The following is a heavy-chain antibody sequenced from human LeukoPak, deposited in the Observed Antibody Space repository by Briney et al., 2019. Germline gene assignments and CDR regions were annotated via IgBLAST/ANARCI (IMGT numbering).Heavy chain of an antibody. CDR3: ATGASNWDFDY. CDR1: GGSVSSGSYY. Sequence: PSETLSLTCTVSGGSVSSGSYYWSWIRQPPGKGLEWIGYIYYSGSTNYNPSLKSRVTISVDTSKNQFSLKLSSVTAADTAVYYCATGASNWDFDYWGQGTLVTVSS. J-gene: IGHJ4*02. CDR2: IYYSGST. D-gene: IGHD7-27*01. V-gene: IGHV4-61*01.